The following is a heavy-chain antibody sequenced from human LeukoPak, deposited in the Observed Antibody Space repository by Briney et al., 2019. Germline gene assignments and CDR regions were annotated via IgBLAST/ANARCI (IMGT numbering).Heavy chain of an antibody. V-gene: IGHV1-2*02. D-gene: IGHD3-22*01. CDR3: ARDIMSGVVVMDY. Sequence: ASVKVSCKASGYTFTGYYMHWVRQAPGQGLEWMGWINPNSGGTNYARKFQGRVTMTRDTSISTAYMELSRLRSDDTAVYYCARDIMSGVVVMDYWGQGTLVTVSS. CDR1: GYTFTGYY. CDR2: INPNSGGT. J-gene: IGHJ4*02.